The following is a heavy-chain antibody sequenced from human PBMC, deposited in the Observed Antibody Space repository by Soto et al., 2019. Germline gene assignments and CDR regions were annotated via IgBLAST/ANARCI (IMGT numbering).Heavy chain of an antibody. V-gene: IGHV3-23*01. Sequence: EVQLLESGGGLVQPGGSLRLSCAASELTLSSYAMSWVRQAPGKGLEWVSAISDSGDNTNYADSVKGRFTISRDNSKNTLYLELRSLRAGDTAIYYCAKAKYCSGGSCYGFDYWGQGTLVTVSS. CDR1: ELTLSSYA. CDR2: ISDSGDNT. D-gene: IGHD2-15*01. J-gene: IGHJ4*02. CDR3: AKAKYCSGGSCYGFDY.